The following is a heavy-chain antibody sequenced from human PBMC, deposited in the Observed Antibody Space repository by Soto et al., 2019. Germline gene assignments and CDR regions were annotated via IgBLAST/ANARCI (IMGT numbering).Heavy chain of an antibody. CDR2: IYTSGST. D-gene: IGHD6-13*01. CDR1: GASISSYY. Sequence: ETLALACAGSGASISSYYWSWIRQPSGKGLEWIGRIYTSGSTNYNPSLKSRVTMSVDTSKNQFSLKLSSVTAADTAVYYCARDEADSSWTSHYYYGMDVWGQGTTVTVYS. V-gene: IGHV4-4*07. J-gene: IGHJ6*02. CDR3: ARDEADSSWTSHYYYGMDV.